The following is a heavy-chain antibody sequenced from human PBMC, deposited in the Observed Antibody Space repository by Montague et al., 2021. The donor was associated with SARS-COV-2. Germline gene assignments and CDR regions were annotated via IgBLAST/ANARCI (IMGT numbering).Heavy chain of an antibody. CDR2: ISYDGSNK. CDR1: GFTFSSYA. CDR3: AGSLLEYYGMDV. J-gene: IGHJ6*02. V-gene: IGHV3-30*04. D-gene: IGHD3-3*01. Sequence: SLRLSCAASGFTFSSYAMHRVRQAPGKGLEWVAVISYDGSNKYYADSVKGRFTISRDNSKNTLYLQMNSLRAEDTAVYYCAGSLLEYYGMDVWGQGTTVTVSS.